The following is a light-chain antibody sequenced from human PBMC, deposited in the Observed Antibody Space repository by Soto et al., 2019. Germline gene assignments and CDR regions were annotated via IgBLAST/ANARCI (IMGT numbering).Light chain of an antibody. V-gene: IGKV3-20*01. CDR2: RTF. CDR1: QSIATSY. CDR3: QQFSRPPLT. J-gene: IGKJ4*01. Sequence: EIVLTQSPGTLSLSPGERATLSCRASQSIATSYLAWYQQKPGQPPTRLRYRTFNRATGIRDRFSASGSGTDFTLTISRLEPEDFAVYFCQQFSRPPLTFGGGNKVEI.